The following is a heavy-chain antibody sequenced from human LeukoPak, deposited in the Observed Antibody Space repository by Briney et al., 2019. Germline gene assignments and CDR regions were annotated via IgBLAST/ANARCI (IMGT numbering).Heavy chain of an antibody. J-gene: IGHJ4*02. V-gene: IGHV1-2*02. CDR1: GYTFTGYY. Sequence: ASVKVSCKASGYTFTGYYMHWVRQAPGQGLEWMGWINPNSGGTNYVQKFQGRVTMTRDTSISTAYMELSRLRSDDTAVYYCARELMMYGAPDYWGQGTLVTVSS. D-gene: IGHD2-8*01. CDR2: INPNSGGT. CDR3: ARELMMYGAPDY.